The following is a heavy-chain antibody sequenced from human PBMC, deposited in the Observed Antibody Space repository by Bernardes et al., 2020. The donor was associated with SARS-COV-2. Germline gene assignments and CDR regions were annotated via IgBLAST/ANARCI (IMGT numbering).Heavy chain of an antibody. CDR2: ISGGGGRV. V-gene: IGHV3-23*01. Sequence: GGSLRLSCAASGFTFSSYGMSWASQAPGEGAEWVSGISGGGGRVYYTDSVKGRFTISRDNPKNTLYLQMNSLSAEDTAIYYCAKYISPGITDTFDYWGQGTLVTVSS. CDR1: GFTFSSYG. D-gene: IGHD1-20*01. CDR3: AKYISPGITDTFDY. J-gene: IGHJ4*02.